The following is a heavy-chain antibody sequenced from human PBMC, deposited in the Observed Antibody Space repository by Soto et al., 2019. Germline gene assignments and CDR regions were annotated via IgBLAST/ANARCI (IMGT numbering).Heavy chain of an antibody. J-gene: IGHJ4*02. V-gene: IGHV4-59*08. Sequence: SETLSLTCTVSGGSISSYYWSWIRQPPGKGLEWIGYIYYSGSTNYNPSLKSRVTISVDTSKNQFSLKLSSVTAADTAVYYCARVREQLWLAPVDYWGQGTLVTVSS. D-gene: IGHD5-18*01. CDR2: IYYSGST. CDR3: ARVREQLWLAPVDY. CDR1: GGSISSYY.